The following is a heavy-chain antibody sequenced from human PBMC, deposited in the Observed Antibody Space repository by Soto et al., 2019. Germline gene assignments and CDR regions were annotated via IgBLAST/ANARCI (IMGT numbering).Heavy chain of an antibody. Sequence: EVQLVESGGGLVQPGGSLTLSCAASGFTFRSYEMNWVLQAPGKGRERVSYISRSGTTIYYADSVKGRCTISRDNAKNSLYVQMNSLRVEDTAVYYCARNWGDPNWASDYYGMDVWGQGTTVTVS. CDR3: ARNWGDPNWASDYYGMDV. D-gene: IGHD2-21*02. CDR2: ISRSGTTI. V-gene: IGHV3-48*03. CDR1: GFTFRSYE. J-gene: IGHJ6*02.